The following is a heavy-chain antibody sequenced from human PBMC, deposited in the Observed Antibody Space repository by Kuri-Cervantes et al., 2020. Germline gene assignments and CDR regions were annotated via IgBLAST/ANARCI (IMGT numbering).Heavy chain of an antibody. Sequence: GESLKISCAASGFTFSSYGMHWVRQAPGKGLEWVAVIWYDGSNKYYADSVKGRFTISRDNSKNTLYLQMNNLRAEDTAVYYCARRSGYYYGMDVWGQGTTVTVSS. J-gene: IGHJ6*02. CDR2: IWYDGSNK. CDR1: GFTFSSYG. CDR3: ARRSGYYYGMDV. D-gene: IGHD6-19*01. V-gene: IGHV3-33*01.